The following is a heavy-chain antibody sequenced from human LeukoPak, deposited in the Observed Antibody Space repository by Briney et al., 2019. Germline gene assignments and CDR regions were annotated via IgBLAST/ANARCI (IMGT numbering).Heavy chain of an antibody. V-gene: IGHV3-48*01. CDR1: GFTFSSYS. CDR3: ARDWGKTGTTEGLDY. CDR2: ISSSSSTI. D-gene: IGHD1-7*01. J-gene: IGHJ4*02. Sequence: GGSLRLSCAASGFTFSSYSMNWVRQAPGKGLEWVSYISSSSSTIYYADSVKGRFTISRDNAKNSLYLQMNSLRAEDTAVYYCARDWGKTGTTEGLDYWGQGTLVTVSS.